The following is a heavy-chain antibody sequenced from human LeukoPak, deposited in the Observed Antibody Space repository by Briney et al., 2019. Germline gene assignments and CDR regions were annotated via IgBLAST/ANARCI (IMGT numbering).Heavy chain of an antibody. D-gene: IGHD6-13*01. Sequence: PSQTLSLTCTVSGGSISSGGYYWSWIRQPPGKGLEWIGEINHSGSTNYNPSLKSRVTISVDTSKNQFSLKLSSVTAADTAVYYCARGPSYSSSWFWFDYWGQGTLVTVSS. CDR3: ARGPSYSSSWFWFDY. J-gene: IGHJ4*02. CDR1: GGSISSGGYY. CDR2: INHSGST. V-gene: IGHV4-30-2*01.